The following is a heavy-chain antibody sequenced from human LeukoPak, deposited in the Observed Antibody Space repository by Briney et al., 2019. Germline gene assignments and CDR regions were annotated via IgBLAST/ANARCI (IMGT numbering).Heavy chain of an antibody. V-gene: IGHV3-64*01. D-gene: IGHD5-18*01. CDR3: ARRGYSYGYTDY. Sequence: GGSLRHSCAASGFTFSSYAMHWVRQAPGKGLEYVSGISSNGGSTYYGNSVKGRVTISRDNSKNTLYLQMGSLRAEDMAVYYCARRGYSYGYTDYWGQGTLVTVSS. J-gene: IGHJ4*02. CDR1: GFTFSSYA. CDR2: ISSNGGST.